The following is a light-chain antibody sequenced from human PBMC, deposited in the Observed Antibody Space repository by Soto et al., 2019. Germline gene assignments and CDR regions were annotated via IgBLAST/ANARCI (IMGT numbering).Light chain of an antibody. J-gene: IGKJ4*01. V-gene: IGKV3-15*01. CDR1: QSITNN. CDR2: AAS. CDR3: LYYNNWPLT. Sequence: IVMTQSPATLSVSPGETATLSCRASQSITNNVAWYQQKPGQAPRLLIYAASTRFTGIPARFSGSRSGTELTLTISSLQSEDFAVYYCLYYNNWPLTFGGGTKVDIK.